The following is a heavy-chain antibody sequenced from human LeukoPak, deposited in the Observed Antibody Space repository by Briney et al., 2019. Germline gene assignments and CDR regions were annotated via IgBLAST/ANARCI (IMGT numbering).Heavy chain of an antibody. CDR1: GGSFSGYY. V-gene: IGHV4-34*01. CDR2: INHSGST. J-gene: IGHJ6*02. D-gene: IGHD2-2*01. Sequence: SETLSLTCAVYGGSFSGYYWSWIRQPPGKGLEWIGEINHSGSTNYNPSLKSRVTISVDTSKNQFSLKLSSVTAADTAVYYCASAKARRQYQLPYYYYGMDVWGQGTTVTVSS. CDR3: ASAKARRQYQLPYYYYGMDV.